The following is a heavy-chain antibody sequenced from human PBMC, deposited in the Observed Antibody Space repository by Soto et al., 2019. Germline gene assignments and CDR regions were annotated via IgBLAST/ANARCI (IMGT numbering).Heavy chain of an antibody. CDR1: GFTFGCSA. J-gene: IGHJ4*02. V-gene: IGHV3-73*01. D-gene: IGHD6-19*01. CDR3: TRQTDAVQWLVVPTDYNFDY. CDR2: IRSKTNSYAT. Sequence: GGSLRLSCAASGFTFGCSAMHWVRQASGKGLEWVGHIRSKTNSYATAYAESVKGRFTISRDDSMNTAYLQMNSLKTEDTAVYFCTRQTDAVQWLVVPTDYNFDYWGQGTLVTVSS.